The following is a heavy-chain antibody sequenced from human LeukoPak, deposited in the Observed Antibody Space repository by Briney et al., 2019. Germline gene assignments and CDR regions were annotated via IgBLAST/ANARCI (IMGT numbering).Heavy chain of an antibody. Sequence: PSETLSLTCTVSGGSISSYYWSWIRQPPGKGLEWIGYIYYSGSTNHNPSLKSRVTISVDTSKNQFSLKLSSVTAADTAVYYCALVATITALFDYWGQGTLVTVSS. CDR3: ALVATITALFDY. V-gene: IGHV4-59*01. D-gene: IGHD5-12*01. CDR1: GGSISSYY. J-gene: IGHJ4*02. CDR2: IYYSGST.